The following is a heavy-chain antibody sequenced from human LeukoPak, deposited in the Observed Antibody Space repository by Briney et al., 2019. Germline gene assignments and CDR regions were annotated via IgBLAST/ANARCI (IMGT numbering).Heavy chain of an antibody. J-gene: IGHJ4*02. CDR1: GYTFTSYG. D-gene: IGHD3-22*01. CDR3: ARVHDSSGYYYPHKLLSPKRNFDY. V-gene: IGHV1-18*01. CDR2: ISAYNGNT. Sequence: LEASVKVSCTASGYTFTSYGISWVRQAPGQGLEWMGWISAYNGNTNYAQKLQGRVTMTTDTSTSTAYMELRSLRSDDTAVYYCARVHDSSGYYYPHKLLSPKRNFDYWGQGTLVTVSS.